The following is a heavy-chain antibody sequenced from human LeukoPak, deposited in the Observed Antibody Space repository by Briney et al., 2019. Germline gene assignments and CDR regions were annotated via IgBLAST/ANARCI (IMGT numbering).Heavy chain of an antibody. CDR3: ARCWGSGIYLFDAFDI. CDR1: GFTFSSYW. V-gene: IGHV3-74*01. CDR2: INSDGSST. J-gene: IGHJ3*02. Sequence: GGSLRLSCAASGFTFSSYWMHWVRQAPGKGLVWVSRINSDGSSTSYADSVKGRFTISRDNAKKSLYLQMNSLRAEDTAVYCCARCWGSGIYLFDAFDIWGQGTMVTVSS. D-gene: IGHD1-26*01.